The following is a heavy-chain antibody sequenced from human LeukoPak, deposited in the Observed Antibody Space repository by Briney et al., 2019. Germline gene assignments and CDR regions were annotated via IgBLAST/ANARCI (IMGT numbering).Heavy chain of an antibody. CDR2: IYTSGST. D-gene: IGHD3-22*01. CDR3: ARSPYDSSGYLFGWSSNYFDY. V-gene: IGHV4-61*02. Sequence: SETLSLTCTVSGGSISNGSYYWSWIRQPAGKGLEWIGRIYTSGSTNYNPSLKSRVIISVDPSKNQFSLKLSSVTAADTAVYYCARSPYDSSGYLFGWSSNYFDYWGQGTLVTVSS. CDR1: GGSISNGSYY. J-gene: IGHJ4*02.